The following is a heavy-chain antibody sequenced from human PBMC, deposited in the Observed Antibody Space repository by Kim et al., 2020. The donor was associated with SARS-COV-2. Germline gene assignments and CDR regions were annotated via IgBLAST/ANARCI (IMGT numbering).Heavy chain of an antibody. D-gene: IGHD6-13*01. CDR3: AGVGILDGGSWYKAGWFDP. V-gene: IGHV4-31*03. Sequence: SETLSLTCTVSGGSISSGGYYWSWIRQHPGKGREWIGYIYYSGSTYYNLSLKSRVTISVDTSKNQFSLKLSSVTAADTAVYYCAGVGILDGGSWYKAGWFDPWGQGTLVTVPS. CDR1: GGSISSGGYY. CDR2: IYYSGST. J-gene: IGHJ5*02.